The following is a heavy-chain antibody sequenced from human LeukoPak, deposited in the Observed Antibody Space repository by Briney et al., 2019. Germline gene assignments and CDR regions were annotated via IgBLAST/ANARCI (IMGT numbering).Heavy chain of an antibody. D-gene: IGHD3-9*01. V-gene: IGHV4-38-2*02. CDR3: AKLKRHYDILTGYYTRSYYYYMDV. J-gene: IGHJ6*03. Sequence: SETLSLTCTVSGYSISSGYYWGWIRQPPGKGLEWIGSIYHSGSTYYNPSLKSRVTISVDTSKNQFSLKLSSVTAADTAVYYCAKLKRHYDILTGYYTRSYYYYMDVWGKGTTVTISS. CDR2: IYHSGST. CDR1: GYSISSGYY.